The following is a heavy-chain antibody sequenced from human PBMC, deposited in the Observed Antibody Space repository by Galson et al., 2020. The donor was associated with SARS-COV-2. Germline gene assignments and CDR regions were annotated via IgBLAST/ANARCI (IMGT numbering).Heavy chain of an antibody. Sequence: SETLSLTCTVSGASISNNYWTWIRQPPGEGLGWIGYIYTSGSTNYNPSLKSRVTISADTSKNQFSLKLSSVTAADTAVYYCARLSGWARYFYMDVWGKGTTVTIS. CDR2: IYTSGST. D-gene: IGHD6-19*01. J-gene: IGHJ6*03. CDR1: GASISNNY. V-gene: IGHV4-59*01. CDR3: ARLSGWARYFYMDV.